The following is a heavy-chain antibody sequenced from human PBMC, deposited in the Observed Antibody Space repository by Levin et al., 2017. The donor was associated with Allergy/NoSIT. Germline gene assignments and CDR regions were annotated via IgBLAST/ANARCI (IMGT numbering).Heavy chain of an antibody. Sequence: GGSLRLSCAASGFIFSSYSMNWVRQAPGKGLGWVSYISSSSSSIYYADSVKGRFTISRDNAKNSLYLQMNSLRAEDTAVYYCAKGYSSGRGAFDIWGQGTMVTVSS. V-gene: IGHV3-48*01. D-gene: IGHD6-19*01. CDR2: ISSSSSSI. CDR3: AKGYSSGRGAFDI. CDR1: GFIFSSYS. J-gene: IGHJ3*02.